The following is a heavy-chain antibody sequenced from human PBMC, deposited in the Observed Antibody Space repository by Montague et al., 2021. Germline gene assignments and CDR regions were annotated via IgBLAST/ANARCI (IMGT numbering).Heavy chain of an antibody. CDR2: ISYSGRT. V-gene: IGHV4-59*13. CDR3: ARDTTTDGFDI. CDR1: GGSISNYF. Sequence: SETLSLTCTVSGGSISNYFWTWIRQPPGRGLEWIGFISYSGRTNXNPSLKSRVTISLDTSKNQFSLNLSSVTAADTAVYYCARDTTTDGFDIWGQGTMVTVPS. D-gene: IGHD1-1*01. J-gene: IGHJ3*02.